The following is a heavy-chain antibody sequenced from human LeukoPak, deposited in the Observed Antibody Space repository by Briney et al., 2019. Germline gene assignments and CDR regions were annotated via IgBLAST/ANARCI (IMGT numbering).Heavy chain of an antibody. Sequence: GGSLRLSCAASGFTFDDYAMHWVWQAPGKGLEWVSGISWNSGSIGYADSVKGRFTISRDNAKNSLYLQMNSLRAEDTALYYCAKDIERVAGLFYYYYGMDVWGQGTTVTVSS. V-gene: IGHV3-9*01. CDR1: GFTFDDYA. CDR3: AKDIERVAGLFYYYYGMDV. CDR2: ISWNSGSI. D-gene: IGHD6-19*01. J-gene: IGHJ6*02.